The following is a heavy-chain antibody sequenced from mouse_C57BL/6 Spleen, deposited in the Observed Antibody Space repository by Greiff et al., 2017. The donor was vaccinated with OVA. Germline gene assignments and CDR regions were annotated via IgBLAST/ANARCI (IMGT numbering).Heavy chain of an antibody. CDR3: ARERYGSSFAWFAY. D-gene: IGHD1-1*01. J-gene: IGHJ3*01. CDR1: GFTFSSYA. CDR2: ISDGGSYT. Sequence: EVQVVESGGGLVKPGGSLKLSCAASGFTFSSYAMSWVRQTPEKRLEWVATISDGGSYTYYPDNVKGRFTISRDNAKSNLYLQMSHLKSEDTAMYYCARERYGSSFAWFAYWGQGTLVTVSA. V-gene: IGHV5-4*01.